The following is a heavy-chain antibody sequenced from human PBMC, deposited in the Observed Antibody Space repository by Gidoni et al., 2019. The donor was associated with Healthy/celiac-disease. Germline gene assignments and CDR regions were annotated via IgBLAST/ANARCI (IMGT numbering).Heavy chain of an antibody. V-gene: IGHV1-46*01. CDR2: INPSGGST. J-gene: IGHJ6*02. Sequence: QVQLVQSGAEVKKPGDSVKVSCKAYGYTSTSHYMHWVRQAPGQGLEWMGIINPSGGSTSYAQKFQGRVTMTRDTSTSTVYMELSSLRSEDAAVYYCARGVDTAMVRGINYGMDVWGQGTTVTVSS. D-gene: IGHD5-18*01. CDR1: GYTSTSHY. CDR3: ARGVDTAMVRGINYGMDV.